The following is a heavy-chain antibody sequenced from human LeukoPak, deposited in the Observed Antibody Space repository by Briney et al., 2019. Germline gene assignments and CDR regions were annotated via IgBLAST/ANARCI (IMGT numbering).Heavy chain of an antibody. CDR1: GGTFSSYA. J-gene: IGHJ4*02. V-gene: IGHV1-69*13. CDR3: ARDGNQDYYDSSGYWDY. CDR2: IIPIFGTA. Sequence: ASVKVSFKASGGTFSSYAISWVRLAPGQGLEWMGGIIPIFGTANYAQKFQGRVTITADESTSTAYMELSSLRSEDTAVYYCARDGNQDYYDSSGYWDYWGQETLVSVSS. D-gene: IGHD3-22*01.